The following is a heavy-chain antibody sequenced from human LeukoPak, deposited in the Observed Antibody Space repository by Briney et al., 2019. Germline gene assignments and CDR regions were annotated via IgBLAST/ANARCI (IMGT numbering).Heavy chain of an antibody. CDR2: INPSGGGT. CDR1: GYTFTSYD. D-gene: IGHD3-3*01. Sequence: ASVKVSCKASGYTFTSYDINWVRQAPGQGREWMGIINPSGGGTSYAQKFQGRVTMTRDMSTSTVYMELSSLRSEDTAVYYCARERGNDFWSGRVQTMDVWGKGTTVTVSS. CDR3: ARERGNDFWSGRVQTMDV. V-gene: IGHV1-46*01. J-gene: IGHJ6*03.